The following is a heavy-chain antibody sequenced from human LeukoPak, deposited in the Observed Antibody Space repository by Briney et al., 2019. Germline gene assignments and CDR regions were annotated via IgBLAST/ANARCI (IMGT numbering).Heavy chain of an antibody. CDR3: ARDLYSSGYFYFGY. D-gene: IGHD3-22*01. V-gene: IGHV3-74*01. CDR1: GFTFSSYW. Sequence: GGSLRLSCAASGFTFSSYWMHWVRQAPGKGLVWVSRINGDGSSTSYADSVKGRFTISRDNAKNTLYLQMNSLRADDTAVHYCARDLYSSGYFYFGYWGQGTLVTVSS. J-gene: IGHJ4*02. CDR2: INGDGSST.